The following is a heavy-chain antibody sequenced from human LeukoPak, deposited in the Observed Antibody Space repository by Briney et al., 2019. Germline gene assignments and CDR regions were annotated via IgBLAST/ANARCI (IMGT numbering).Heavy chain of an antibody. V-gene: IGHV1-3*01. CDR3: ARGDTAMAGNFDY. J-gene: IGHJ4*02. CDR2: INAGNGNT. CDR1: GYTFTSYA. D-gene: IGHD5-18*01. Sequence: ASVKVSCTASGYTFTSYAMHWVRQAPGQRLEWMGWINAGNGNTKYSQKFQGRVTITADESTSTAYMELSSLRSEDTAVYYCARGDTAMAGNFDYWGQGTLVTVSS.